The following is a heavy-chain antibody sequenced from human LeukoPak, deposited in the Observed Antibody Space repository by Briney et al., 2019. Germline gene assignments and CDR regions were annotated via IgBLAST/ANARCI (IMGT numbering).Heavy chain of an antibody. J-gene: IGHJ4*02. CDR1: GFTFSSYS. CDR3: AKDFGVVVVPAATPEA. D-gene: IGHD2-2*01. V-gene: IGHV3-21*01. Sequence: GGSLRLSCAASGFTFSSYSMNWVRQAPGKGLEWVSSISSSSSYIYYADSVKGRFTISRDNAKNSLYLQMNSLRAEDTAVYYCAKDFGVVVVPAATPEAWGQGTLVTVSS. CDR2: ISSSSSYI.